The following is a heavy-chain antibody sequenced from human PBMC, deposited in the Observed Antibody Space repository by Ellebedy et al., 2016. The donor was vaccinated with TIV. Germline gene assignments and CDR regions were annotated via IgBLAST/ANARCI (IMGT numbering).Heavy chain of an antibody. J-gene: IGHJ4*02. D-gene: IGHD1-1*01. CDR2: IYPGDSETIT. Sequence: GESLKISCKGSGYSFTTYWNGWVRQMPGIGLQWMGIIYPGDSETITRYSPSFQGHVTISVDNSINTAYLQWSSLKASDTAMYYCARQGERLFDFWGQGTLVTVSS. CDR3: ARQGERLFDF. V-gene: IGHV5-51*01. CDR1: GYSFTTYW.